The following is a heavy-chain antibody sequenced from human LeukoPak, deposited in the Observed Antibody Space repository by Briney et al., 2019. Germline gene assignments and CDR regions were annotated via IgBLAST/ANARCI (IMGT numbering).Heavy chain of an antibody. CDR2: ISSSASTI. V-gene: IGHV3-48*03. CDR3: ARGFGYEEDGMDV. Sequence: PGGSLRLSCAASGFSFSSFEMSWVRQAPGQGLEWISYISSSASTIYYADSVKGRFTISRDNAKNSLYLQMNSLRAEDTAVYYCARGFGYEEDGMDVWGQGTTVTVSS. D-gene: IGHD5-12*01. CDR1: GFSFSSFE. J-gene: IGHJ6*02.